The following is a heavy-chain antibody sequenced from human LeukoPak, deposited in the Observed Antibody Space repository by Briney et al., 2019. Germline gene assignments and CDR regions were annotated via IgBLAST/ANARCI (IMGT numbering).Heavy chain of an antibody. CDR2: INNDGSNT. CDR3: ARGNAKVDP. V-gene: IGHV3-74*01. Sequence: PGGSLRLSRAASGFTFSSYWMHWVRQAPGKGLMWVSRINNDGSNTNYADSVKGRFTISRDNAKNTLYLQMNSLRAEDTAVYYCARGNAKVDPWGQGTLVTVSS. J-gene: IGHJ5*02. CDR1: GFTFSSYW.